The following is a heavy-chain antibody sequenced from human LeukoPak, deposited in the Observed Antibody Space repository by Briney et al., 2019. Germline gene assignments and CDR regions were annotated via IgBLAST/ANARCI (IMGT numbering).Heavy chain of an antibody. V-gene: IGHV4-30-4*01. CDR2: IYYSGST. CDR3: ARQSKYDYGDGNWFDP. J-gene: IGHJ5*02. Sequence: PSQTLSLTCTVSGGSISSGDYYWSWIRQPPGKGLEWIGYIYYSGSTYYNPSLKSRVTISVDTSKNQFSLKLSSVTAADTAVYYCARQSKYDYGDGNWFDPWGQGTLVTVSS. D-gene: IGHD4-17*01. CDR1: GGSISSGDYY.